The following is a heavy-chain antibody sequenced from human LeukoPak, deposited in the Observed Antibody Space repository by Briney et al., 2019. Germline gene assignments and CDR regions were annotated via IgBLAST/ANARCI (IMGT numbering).Heavy chain of an antibody. V-gene: IGHV4-31*03. CDR1: GGSISSGGYY. J-gene: IGHJ4*02. D-gene: IGHD2-2*01. CDR2: IYYSGST. CDR3: ARATPRVVPAAIPFVY. Sequence: SQTLSLTCTVSGGSISSGGYYWSWIRQHPGKGLEWIGYIYYSGSTYYNPSLKSRVTISVDTSKNQFSLKLSSVTAADTAVYYCARATPRVVPAAIPFVYWGQGTLVTVSS.